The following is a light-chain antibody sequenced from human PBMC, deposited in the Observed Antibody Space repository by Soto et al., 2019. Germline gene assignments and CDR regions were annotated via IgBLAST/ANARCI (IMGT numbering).Light chain of an antibody. J-gene: IGKJ1*01. CDR2: GAS. CDR1: QSVSSSY. Sequence: SAGTLYFSPGERATLSCRASQSVSSSYLAWYQQKPGQAPRLLIYGASSRATGIPDRFSGSGSGTDFTLTISRLEPEDFAVYYCQQYGSSPWTFGQGTKVDIK. CDR3: QQYGSSPWT. V-gene: IGKV3-20*01.